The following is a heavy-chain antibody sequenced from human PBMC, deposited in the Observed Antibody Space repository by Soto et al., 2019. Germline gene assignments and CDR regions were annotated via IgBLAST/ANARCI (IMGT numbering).Heavy chain of an antibody. CDR2: VYIVGGET. J-gene: IGHJ4*02. CDR3: ARGRQAVGLEF. Sequence: PSETLSLTCAVYGGSFSGYYWSWIRQPAGKGLEWIGRVYIVGGETNYNPSLKGRLTMSLDTSKRQFSLKLRSVTAADTAVYHCARGRQAVGLEFWGLGTLVTVSS. D-gene: IGHD1-26*01. V-gene: IGHV4-59*10. CDR1: GGSFSGYY.